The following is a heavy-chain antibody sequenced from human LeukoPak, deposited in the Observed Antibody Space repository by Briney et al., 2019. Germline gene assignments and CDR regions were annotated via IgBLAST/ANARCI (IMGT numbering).Heavy chain of an antibody. V-gene: IGHV3-49*04. CDR2: IRSKAYGGTT. J-gene: IGHJ4*02. Sequence: NPGGSLRLSCAASGFTFSSYAMSWVRQAPGKGLEWVGFIRSKAYGGTTEYAASVKGRFTISRDDSKSIAYLQMNSLKTEDTAVYYCTRVFIAAAGTVDYWGQGTLVTVSS. CDR1: GFTFSSYA. CDR3: TRVFIAAAGTVDY. D-gene: IGHD6-13*01.